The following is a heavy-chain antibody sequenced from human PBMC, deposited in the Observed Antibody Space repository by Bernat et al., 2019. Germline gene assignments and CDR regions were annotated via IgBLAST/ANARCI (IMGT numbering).Heavy chain of an antibody. D-gene: IGHD6-19*01. V-gene: IGHV3-48*03. CDR3: ARDSGGWVYFDY. Sequence: EVQLVESGGGLVQPGGSLRLSCAASGFTFSSYEMNWVRQAPGKGLEWVSYISSSGSTIYYADSVKGRFTISRDNAKNSLSLQMNSLRAEDTAVYYCARDSGGWVYFDYWGQGTLVTVSS. CDR2: ISSSGSTI. J-gene: IGHJ4*02. CDR1: GFTFSSYE.